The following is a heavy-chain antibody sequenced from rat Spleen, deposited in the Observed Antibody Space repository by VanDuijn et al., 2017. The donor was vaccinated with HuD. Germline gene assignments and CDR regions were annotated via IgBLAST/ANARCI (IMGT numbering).Heavy chain of an antibody. Sequence: EVQLVESDGGLVQPGKSLKLSCAASGFTFSHYDMAWVRQAPKKGLEWVAYISPSGGSTYYRDSVKGRFTISRDNAKSTLFLQMDSLRSEDTATYYCARRHYGYTDYFDYWGQGVMVTVSS. D-gene: IGHD1-9*01. CDR3: ARRHYGYTDYFDY. CDR2: ISPSGGST. CDR1: GFTFSHYD. J-gene: IGHJ2*01. V-gene: IGHV5S23*01.